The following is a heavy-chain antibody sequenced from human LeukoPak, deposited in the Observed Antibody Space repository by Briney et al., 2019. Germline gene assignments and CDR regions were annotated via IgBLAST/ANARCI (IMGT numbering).Heavy chain of an antibody. CDR2: IIPIFGTA. CDR3: ARVHGSYYQTGSFDY. D-gene: IGHD1-26*01. Sequence: ASVKVSCKASGYTFTSYGISWVRQAPGQGLEWMGGIIPIFGTANYAQKFQGRVTITADESTSTAYMELSSLRSEDTAVYYCARVHGSYYQTGSFDYWGQGTLVTVSS. CDR1: GYTFTSYG. V-gene: IGHV1-69*13. J-gene: IGHJ4*02.